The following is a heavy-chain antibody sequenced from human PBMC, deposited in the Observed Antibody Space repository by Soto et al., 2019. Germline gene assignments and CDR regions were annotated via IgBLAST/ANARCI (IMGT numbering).Heavy chain of an antibody. J-gene: IGHJ4*02. CDR2: ISYDGRNK. CDR1: GFTFSSYA. V-gene: IGHV3-30*04. CDR3: AREIERLLGY. D-gene: IGHD3-3*01. Sequence: QVQLVESGGGVDQPGRSLRLSCAASGFTFSSYAMHWVRQAPGKGLEWVAVISYDGRNKYYADSVKGRFTISRDNSKNTLSVQMNSLRAEDTAVYYCAREIERLLGYWGQGTLVTVSS.